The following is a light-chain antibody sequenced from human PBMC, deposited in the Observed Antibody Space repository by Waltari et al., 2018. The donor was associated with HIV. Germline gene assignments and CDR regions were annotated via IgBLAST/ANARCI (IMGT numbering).Light chain of an antibody. CDR3: ATWDDSLSGVL. J-gene: IGLJ3*02. CDR1: TSNIGSNF. V-gene: IGLV1-47*01. CDR2: GDD. Sequence: QSVLTQPPSTSGTPGQTVTISCSGSTSNIGSNFVYWYQQPPGTAPTLLIYGDDQQPSGVPDRFSVSKSGTSASLAISGLLSEDEAEYYCATWDDSLSGVLFGGGTKLTVL.